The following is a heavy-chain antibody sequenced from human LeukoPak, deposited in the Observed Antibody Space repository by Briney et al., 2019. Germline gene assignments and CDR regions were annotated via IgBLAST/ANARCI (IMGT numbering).Heavy chain of an antibody. V-gene: IGHV4-59*01. Sequence: SEALSLTCAVYGGSFSGYYWSWIRQPPGKGLEWIGYIYYSGSTNYNPSLKSRVTISVDTPKNQFSLKLSSVTAADTAVYYCARVNNWDPQDYWGQGTLVTVSS. D-gene: IGHD1-20*01. CDR2: IYYSGST. CDR1: GGSFSGYY. CDR3: ARVNNWDPQDY. J-gene: IGHJ4*02.